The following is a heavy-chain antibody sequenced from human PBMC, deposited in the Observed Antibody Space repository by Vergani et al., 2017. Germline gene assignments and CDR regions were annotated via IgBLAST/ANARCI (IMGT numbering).Heavy chain of an antibody. CDR2: INPSGGHT. V-gene: IGHV1-46*03. Sequence: QVPVVQSGAAVKNSGASVKVSCKTSGYPFSNYYMHWVRQAPGQGLEWMGIINPSGGHTHYAQKFQGRVTMARDTSTSTVYMELSSLRSEDTAIYYCARGDYGIVTGYRYWGQGTLVTVSA. CDR1: GYPFSNYY. J-gene: IGHJ4*02. CDR3: ARGDYGIVTGYRY. D-gene: IGHD3-9*01.